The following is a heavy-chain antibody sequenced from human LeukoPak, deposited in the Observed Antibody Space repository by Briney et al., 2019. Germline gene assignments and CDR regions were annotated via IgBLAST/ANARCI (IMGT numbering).Heavy chain of an antibody. CDR3: TRGRTKNDY. J-gene: IGHJ4*02. Sequence: SETLALTCTVSGDSISHYYWSWIRQPPGKGLEWIGYVYNSESTNYNASLKSRVTISLDTSKNQFSLNLNSVTAADTAVYYCTRGRTKNDYWGQGTLVTVPS. CDR2: VYNSEST. V-gene: IGHV4-59*01. CDR1: GDSISHYY.